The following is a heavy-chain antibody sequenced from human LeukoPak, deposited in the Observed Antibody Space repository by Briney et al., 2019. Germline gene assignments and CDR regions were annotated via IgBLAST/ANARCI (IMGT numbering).Heavy chain of an antibody. V-gene: IGHV3-48*01. CDR1: GFAFDTYG. D-gene: IGHD2/OR15-2a*01. CDR3: VSFYETY. CDR2: ISSSSSTI. Sequence: GGSLRLSCAASGFAFDTYGMHWVRQAPGKGLEWVSYISSSSSTIYYADSVKGRFTISRDNAKNSLYLQMNSLRAEDTAVYYCVSFYETYWGRGTLVTVS. J-gene: IGHJ4*02.